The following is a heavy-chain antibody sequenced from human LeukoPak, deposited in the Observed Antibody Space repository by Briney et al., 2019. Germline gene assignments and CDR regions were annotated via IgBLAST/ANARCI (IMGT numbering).Heavy chain of an antibody. CDR2: ISWNSGSI. CDR3: AKAGYYDSSGYEIDY. J-gene: IGHJ4*02. V-gene: IGHV3-9*01. CDR1: GFTFDDYA. Sequence: GRSLRLSCAASGFTFDDYAMHWVRQAPGKGLEWVSGISWNSGSIGYADSVKGRFTISRDNAKNSLYLQMNSLRAEDTALYYCAKAGYYDSSGYEIDYWGQGTLVTVSP. D-gene: IGHD3-22*01.